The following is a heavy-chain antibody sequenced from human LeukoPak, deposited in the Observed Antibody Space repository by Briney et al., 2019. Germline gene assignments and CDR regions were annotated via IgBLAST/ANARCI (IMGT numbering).Heavy chain of an antibody. CDR1: GFTVSSNY. V-gene: IGHV3-53*01. Sequence: AGSLRLSCAASGFTVSSNYMSWVRQAPEEVLEWVAVIYSDGSTYYADSVKGRFTISRDNSKNTLYLQMNSLRAEDTAVYYCAREEQRWTYYFDYWGQGTLVTVSS. CDR2: IYSDGST. J-gene: IGHJ4*02. D-gene: IGHD5-24*01. CDR3: AREEQRWTYYFDY.